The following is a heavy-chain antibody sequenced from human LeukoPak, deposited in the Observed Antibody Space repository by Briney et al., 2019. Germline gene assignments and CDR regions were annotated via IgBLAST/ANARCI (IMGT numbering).Heavy chain of an antibody. CDR3: ARGRTEWPNLNWFDP. Sequence: GASVKVSCKASGYTFTGYYMHWVRQAPGQGLEWMGWMNPNSGNTGYAQKFQGRVTMTRNTSISTAYMELSSLRSEDTAVYYCARGRTEWPNLNWFDPWGQGTLVTVSS. V-gene: IGHV1-8*02. CDR2: MNPNSGNT. D-gene: IGHD3-3*01. CDR1: GYTFTGYY. J-gene: IGHJ5*02.